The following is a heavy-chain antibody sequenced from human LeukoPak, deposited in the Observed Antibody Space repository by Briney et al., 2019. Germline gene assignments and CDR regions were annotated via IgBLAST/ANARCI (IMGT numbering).Heavy chain of an antibody. CDR2: ISSTSKYI. J-gene: IGHJ4*02. CDR1: GFSFNTYT. D-gene: IGHD2-2*01. CDR3: ARDRSSNEYFFDY. Sequence: GGSLRLSCASSGFSFNTYTMHWVRQAPGKGLDWVSSISSTSKYIFLADSVKGRFTVSRDNALNSLFLQMNSLRAEDSAVYYCARDRSSNEYFFDYWGQGTLVTVSS. V-gene: IGHV3-21*01.